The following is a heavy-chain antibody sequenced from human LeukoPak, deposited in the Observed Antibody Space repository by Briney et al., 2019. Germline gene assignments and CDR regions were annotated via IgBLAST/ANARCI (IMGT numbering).Heavy chain of an antibody. V-gene: IGHV4-34*01. CDR1: GGSFSGYY. J-gene: IGHJ3*02. CDR2: INHSGST. D-gene: IGHD3-9*01. Sequence: PSETLSLTCAVYGGSFSGYYWSWIRQPPGKGLEWIGEINHSGSTSCNPSLKSRVTISVDTSKNQFSLKLSSVTAADTAVYYCATGGDILTGYYSDAFDIWGQGTMVTVSS. CDR3: ATGGDILTGYYSDAFDI.